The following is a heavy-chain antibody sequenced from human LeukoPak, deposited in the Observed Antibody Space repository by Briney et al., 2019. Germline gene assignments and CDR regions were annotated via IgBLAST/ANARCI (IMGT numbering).Heavy chain of an antibody. CDR2: INHSGST. Sequence: SETLSLTCAVHGGSFSGYYWSWIRQPPGKGLEWIGEINHSGSTNYNPSLKSRVTISVDTSKNQFSLKLSSVTAADTAVYYCARRLIRFGESNWFDPWGRGTLVTVSS. CDR3: ARRLIRFGESNWFDP. CDR1: GGSFSGYY. J-gene: IGHJ5*02. V-gene: IGHV4-34*01. D-gene: IGHD3-10*01.